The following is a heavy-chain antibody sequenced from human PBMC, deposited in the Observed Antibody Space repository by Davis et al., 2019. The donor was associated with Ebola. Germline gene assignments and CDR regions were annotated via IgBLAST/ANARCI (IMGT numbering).Heavy chain of an antibody. CDR1: GFTFSSYW. J-gene: IGHJ4*02. CDR2: IKQDGSEK. D-gene: IGHD6-13*01. Sequence: PGGSLRLSCAASGFTFSSYWMSWVRQAPGKGLDWVANIKQDGSEKYYVDSVKGRFTISRDNAKNSLYLQMNSLRAEDTAVYYCARDRRYTSSWSGEGYWGQGTLVTVSS. V-gene: IGHV3-7*01. CDR3: ARDRRYTSSWSGEGY.